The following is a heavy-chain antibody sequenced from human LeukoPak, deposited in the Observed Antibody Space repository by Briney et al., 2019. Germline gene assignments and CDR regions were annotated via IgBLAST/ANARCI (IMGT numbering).Heavy chain of an antibody. V-gene: IGHV1-2*02. J-gene: IGHJ4*02. CDR3: ARGVGIYDSSDY. CDR1: GYTFTGYY. CDR2: INPNSGGT. Sequence: ASVKVSCKASGYTFTGYYMHWVRQAPGQGLEWMGWINPNSGGTNYAQKFQGRVTMTRGTSISTAYMELSRLRSDDTAVYYCARGVGIYDSSDYWGQGTLVTVSS. D-gene: IGHD3-22*01.